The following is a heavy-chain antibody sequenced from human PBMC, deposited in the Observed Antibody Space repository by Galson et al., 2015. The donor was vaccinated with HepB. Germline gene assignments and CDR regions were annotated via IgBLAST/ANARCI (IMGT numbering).Heavy chain of an antibody. D-gene: IGHD6-19*01. Sequence: SVKVSCKASGYTFTSYAMHWVRQAPGQRLEWMGWINAGNGNTKYSQKFRGRVTITRDTSASTAYMELSSLRSEDTAVYYCARDIRWLVWDYWGQGTLVTVSS. CDR3: ARDIRWLVWDY. CDR1: GYTFTSYA. V-gene: IGHV1-3*01. J-gene: IGHJ4*02. CDR2: INAGNGNT.